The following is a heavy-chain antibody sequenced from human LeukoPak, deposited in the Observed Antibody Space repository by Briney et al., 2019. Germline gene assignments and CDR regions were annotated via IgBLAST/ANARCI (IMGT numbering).Heavy chain of an antibody. CDR3: ARHELEDYDILTGYYYAGEDAFDI. V-gene: IGHV4-30-2*01. CDR1: GGSISSGGYY. J-gene: IGHJ3*02. CDR2: IYQSGNT. D-gene: IGHD3-9*01. Sequence: SETLSLTCTVSGGSISSGGYYWSWIRQPPGKGLEWIGYIYQSGNTYYKPSLKSRVTISEDRSKNQFSLKLSFVTAADTAVYYCARHELEDYDILTGYYYAGEDAFDIWGQGTMVTVSS.